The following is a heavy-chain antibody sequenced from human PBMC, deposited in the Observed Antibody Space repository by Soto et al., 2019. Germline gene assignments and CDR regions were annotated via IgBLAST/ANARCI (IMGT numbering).Heavy chain of an antibody. CDR1: GGSISSSNW. CDR3: ASFPGYSSSWYVSGYFDY. CDR2: IYHSGST. D-gene: IGHD6-13*01. V-gene: IGHV4-4*02. J-gene: IGHJ4*02. Sequence: QVQLQESGPGLVKPSGTLSLTCAVSGGSISSSNWWSWVRQPPGKGLEWIGEIYHSGSTNYNPSLKSRVTISVDKSKTQFSLKLSSVTAADTAVYYCASFPGYSSSWYVSGYFDYWGQGTLVTVSS.